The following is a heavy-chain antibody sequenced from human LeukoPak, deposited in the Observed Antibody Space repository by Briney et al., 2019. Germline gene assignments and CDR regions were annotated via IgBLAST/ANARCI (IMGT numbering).Heavy chain of an antibody. CDR1: GFTFSTYA. Sequence: GRSLRLSCAASGFTFSTYAMNWVRQAPGKGLEWVAVISYDGRQNYYADSVKGRFTISRDNSKNTLYLQMNSLRAEDSALYYCASSVGWALRYYFDYWGQGTLVTVSS. CDR2: ISYDGRQN. CDR3: ASSVGWALRYYFDY. D-gene: IGHD6-19*01. V-gene: IGHV3-30*04. J-gene: IGHJ4*02.